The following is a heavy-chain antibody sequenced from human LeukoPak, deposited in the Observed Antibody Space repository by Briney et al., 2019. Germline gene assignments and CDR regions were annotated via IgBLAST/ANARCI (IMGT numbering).Heavy chain of an antibody. CDR2: VSYSGGT. Sequence: SETLSLICTVSGDSVSGHYWSWIRQTPGKGLEWIGCVSYSGGTNYNPSLKRRVSISLDTSKNQFSLKLSSPAAADPAVYYCARAPMAITTSAFPDAFDFWGQGTMVAVSS. CDR3: ARAPMAITTSAFPDAFDF. J-gene: IGHJ3*01. CDR1: GDSVSGHY. D-gene: IGHD5-12*01. V-gene: IGHV4-59*02.